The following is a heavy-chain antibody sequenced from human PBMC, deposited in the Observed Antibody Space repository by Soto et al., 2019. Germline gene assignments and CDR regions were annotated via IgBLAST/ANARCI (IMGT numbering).Heavy chain of an antibody. CDR2: IITIFGTA. J-gene: IGHJ6*02. Sequence: QVQLVQSGAEVKKPGSSVKVSCKASGGTFSSYAISWVRQAPGQGLEWMGGIITIFGTANYAQKFQGRVTITADESTSTAYMELSSLRSEDTAVYYCARADTAMFSYDYYYGMDVWGQGTTVTVSS. CDR3: ARADTAMFSYDYYYGMDV. V-gene: IGHV1-69*01. CDR1: GGTFSSYA. D-gene: IGHD5-18*01.